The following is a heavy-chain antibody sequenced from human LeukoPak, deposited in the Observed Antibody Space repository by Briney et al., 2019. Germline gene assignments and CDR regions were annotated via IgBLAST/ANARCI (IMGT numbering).Heavy chain of an antibody. CDR1: GFTFSPYT. CDR2: ISYDGTNK. CDR3: ARDRGYNY. V-gene: IGHV3-30-3*01. J-gene: IGHJ4*02. D-gene: IGHD5-18*01. Sequence: GGSLRLSCAASGFTFSPYTIHWVRQAPGKGLEWVALISYDGTNKFYADSVRGRFTISRDNSKNTLYLQMNSLRAEDTAVYYCARDRGYNYWGQGTLVTVSS.